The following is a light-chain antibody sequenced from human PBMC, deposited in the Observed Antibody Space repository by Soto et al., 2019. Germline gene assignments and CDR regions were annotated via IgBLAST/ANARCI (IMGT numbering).Light chain of an antibody. V-gene: IGKV3-20*01. Sequence: VLTQSPGTLSLSPGERATLSCRASRSVSSGYLAWYQQKPGQAPRLLIYGVSNRATDIPDRFSGSGSGRDFTLTISRLEPDDSAEYYCQQYGSSPYNFAQGTKVDIK. CDR3: QQYGSSPYN. CDR1: RSVSSGY. CDR2: GVS. J-gene: IGKJ2*01.